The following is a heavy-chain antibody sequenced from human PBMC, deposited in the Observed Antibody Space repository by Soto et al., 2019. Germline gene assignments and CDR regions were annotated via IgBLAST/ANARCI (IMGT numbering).Heavy chain of an antibody. D-gene: IGHD6-13*01. CDR1: GFTFTSSA. CDR3: AIGGASSSLGDYYYGMDV. CDR2: IVVGSGNT. Sequence: SVKVSCKTSGFTFTSSAVHWVRQARGQRLEWIGWIVVGSGNTNYAQKFQERVTITRDMSTSTAYTELSSLRSEDTAVYYCAIGGASSSLGDYYYGMDVWGQGTTVTVSS. J-gene: IGHJ6*02. V-gene: IGHV1-58*01.